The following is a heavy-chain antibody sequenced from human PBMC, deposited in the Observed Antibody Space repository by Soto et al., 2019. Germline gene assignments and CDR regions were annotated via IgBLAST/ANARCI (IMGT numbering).Heavy chain of an antibody. V-gene: IGHV1-46*01. CDR3: ARSYYXYVWGSYRSAHFDY. D-gene: IGHD3-16*02. Sequence: ASVKVSCKASGYTFTSYYMHWVRQAPGQGLEWMGIINPSGDSTSYAQKFQGRVTMTRDTSTSTVYMELSSLRSEDTAVYYCARSYYXYVWGSYRSAHFDYWGQGALVTVSS. CDR1: GYTFTSYY. J-gene: IGHJ4*02. CDR2: INPSGDST.